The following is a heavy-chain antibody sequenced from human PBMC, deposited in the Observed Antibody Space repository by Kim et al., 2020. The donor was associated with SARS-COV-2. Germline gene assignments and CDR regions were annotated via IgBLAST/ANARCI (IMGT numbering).Heavy chain of an antibody. Sequence: ADSVKGRFTISRDNSKNTLYLQMNSLRAEDTAVYYCAKDLGRMVGGTFDYWGQGTLVTVSS. V-gene: IGHV3-33*06. D-gene: IGHD1-26*01. CDR3: AKDLGRMVGGTFDY. J-gene: IGHJ4*02.